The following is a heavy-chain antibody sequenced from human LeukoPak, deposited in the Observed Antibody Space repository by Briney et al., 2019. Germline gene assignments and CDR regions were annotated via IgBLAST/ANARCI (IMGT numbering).Heavy chain of an antibody. CDR3: ARGVLPGVIHWSLDY. V-gene: IGHV3-7*01. D-gene: IGHD2-2*02. CDR1: GFTFSNFY. CDR2: IKPGGSEK. J-gene: IGHJ4*02. Sequence: PGGSLRLSCAASGFTFSNFYMSWVRQAPGKGLEWVANIKPGGSEKECVDSVKGRFTISRDNARNSLYLQMDSLRAEDTAVYYCARGVLPGVIHWSLDYWGQGALVTVSS.